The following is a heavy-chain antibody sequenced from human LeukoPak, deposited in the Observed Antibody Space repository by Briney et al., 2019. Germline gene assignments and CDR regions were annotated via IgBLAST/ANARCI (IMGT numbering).Heavy chain of an antibody. Sequence: GGSLRLSCAASGFTFNYAWMSWVRQVPGKGLEWVGQTVSEIDGGTTDYATPVEGRFTVSRDDSKSTLYLQMNSLKIEDTAVYYCTTDEDWNYARKDVWGQGATVIVSS. CDR3: TTDEDWNYARKDV. J-gene: IGHJ6*02. D-gene: IGHD1-7*01. V-gene: IGHV3-15*04. CDR1: GFTFNYAW. CDR2: TVSEIDGGTT.